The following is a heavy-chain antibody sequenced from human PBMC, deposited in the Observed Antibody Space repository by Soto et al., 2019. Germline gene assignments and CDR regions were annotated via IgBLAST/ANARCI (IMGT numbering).Heavy chain of an antibody. CDR3: AKVIKDPILWFGDLSGTWFDP. D-gene: IGHD3-10*01. J-gene: IGHJ5*02. CDR1: GLTFISYA. Sequence: EGSLRLSCAASGLTFISYAMSWVRQAPWKGLEWVSAISGSGGSTYYADSVKGRFTISRDNSKNTLYLQMNSLRAEDTAVYYCAKVIKDPILWFGDLSGTWFDPWGQ. CDR2: ISGSGGST. V-gene: IGHV3-23*01.